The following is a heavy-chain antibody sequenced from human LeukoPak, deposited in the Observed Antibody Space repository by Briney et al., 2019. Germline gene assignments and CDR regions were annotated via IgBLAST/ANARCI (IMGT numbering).Heavy chain of an antibody. Sequence: GGSLRLSCAASGFTFRSYGITWVRQAPGKGLEWVSDTSGAKTYYADSVQGRFSISRDYSKNTVYLQMDSLRADDTAVYKCAIRGPAMPPQFWGQGTLVTVSS. CDR1: GFTFRSYG. J-gene: IGHJ4*02. V-gene: IGHV3-23*01. CDR3: AIRGPAMPPQF. D-gene: IGHD2-2*01. CDR2: TSGAKT.